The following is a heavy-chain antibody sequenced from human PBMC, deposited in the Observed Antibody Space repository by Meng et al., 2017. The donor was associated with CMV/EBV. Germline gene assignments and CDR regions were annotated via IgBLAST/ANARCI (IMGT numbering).Heavy chain of an antibody. D-gene: IGHD5-12*01. CDR1: GASISSFF. CDR2: IYYSGDT. J-gene: IGHJ3*02. CDR3: ARGYSASSGKSDAFDI. Sequence: SETLSLTCTVSGASISSFFWSWIRQPPGKGLEWIGYIYYSGDTEYNPSLKSRVTTSLDTSKNQFSLKLNSMTAADTARYYCARGYSASSGKSDAFDIWGQGTMVTVSS. V-gene: IGHV4-59*01.